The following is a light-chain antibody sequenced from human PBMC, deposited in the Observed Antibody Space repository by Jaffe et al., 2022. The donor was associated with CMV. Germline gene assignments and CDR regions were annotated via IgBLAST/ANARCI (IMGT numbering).Light chain of an antibody. CDR2: ANI. J-gene: IGLJ1*01. CDR1: GSNIGAGYD. CDR3: QSYDNSPSHFYV. V-gene: IGLV1-40*01. Sequence: QSVLTQPPSVSGAPGQRVTISCTGSGSNIGAGYDVQWYQQLPGTAPKLLIFANINRPSGVSVRFSGSKSGTSASLAITGLQAEDEADYYCQSYDNSPSHFYVFGTGTKVTVL.